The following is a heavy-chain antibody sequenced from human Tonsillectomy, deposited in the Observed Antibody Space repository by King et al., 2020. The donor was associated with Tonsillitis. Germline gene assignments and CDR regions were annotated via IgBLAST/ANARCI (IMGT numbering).Heavy chain of an antibody. CDR1: GFTFSTFA. CDR2: IWYDETNK. J-gene: IGHJ6*03. V-gene: IGHV3-33*08. CDR3: AREEGDYCLDV. Sequence: GQLVQSGGGVVQPGRSLTLSCAASGFTFSTFAMHWVRQAPGKGLEWVALIWYDETNKYYADSVKGRFTISRDNSKNTLYLQMNSLRAEDTAVYYCAREEGDYCLDVWVKGSTVTVSS.